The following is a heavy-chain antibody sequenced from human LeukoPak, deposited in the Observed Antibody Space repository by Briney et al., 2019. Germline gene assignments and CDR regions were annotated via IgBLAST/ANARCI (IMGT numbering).Heavy chain of an antibody. J-gene: IGHJ6*03. Sequence: TSETLSLTCTVSGGSITNYYWTWIRQPPGKGLEWIGEINHGESTNYNPSLKSRVIISVDKSKNQFSLKLSSVTAADTAIYYCARDFSSSSTVYYYYYMDVWGKGTTVTVSS. D-gene: IGHD6-6*01. V-gene: IGHV4-34*01. CDR2: INHGEST. CDR3: ARDFSSSSTVYYYYYMDV. CDR1: GGSITNYY.